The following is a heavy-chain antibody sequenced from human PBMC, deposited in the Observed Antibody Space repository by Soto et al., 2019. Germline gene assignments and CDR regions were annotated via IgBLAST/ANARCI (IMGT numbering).Heavy chain of an antibody. Sequence: QVQLVQSGAEVKKPGASVKVSCQASGYTFTNYGISWVRQAPGQGLEWVGWISPYNGDTRYAQNVQGRVTLTTDTSTSAAHMELRSLRSDDTALYYCARRGSNKLDEDFDFWGQGTLVTVSS. J-gene: IGHJ4*02. D-gene: IGHD2-15*01. CDR3: ARRGSNKLDEDFDF. CDR1: GYTFTNYG. CDR2: ISPYNGDT. V-gene: IGHV1-18*04.